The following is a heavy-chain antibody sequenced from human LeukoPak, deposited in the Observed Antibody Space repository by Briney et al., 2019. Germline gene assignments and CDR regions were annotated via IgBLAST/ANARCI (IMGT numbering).Heavy chain of an antibody. D-gene: IGHD1-1*01. CDR1: GFSFGDSD. V-gene: IGHV3-23*01. CDR3: AKDPNWEGGY. CDR2: INYLGHFT. Sequence: GSLRLSCAASGFSFGDSDMNWFRQAPGEGPQWVANINYLGHFTSYADSVKGRFTIARDNSKNMLFLQMDGLRVEDTALYYCAKDPNWEGGYWGQGILVTVFS. J-gene: IGHJ4*02.